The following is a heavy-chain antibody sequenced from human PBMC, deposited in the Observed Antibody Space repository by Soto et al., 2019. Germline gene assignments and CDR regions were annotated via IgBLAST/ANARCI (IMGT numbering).Heavy chain of an antibody. V-gene: IGHV4-31*03. J-gene: IGHJ6*02. D-gene: IGHD3-10*01. CDR2: IYYSGST. Sequence: PSETLSLTCTVSGGSISSGGYYWSWIRQHPGKGLEWIGYIYYSGSTYYNPSLKSRVTISVDTSKNQFSLKLSSVTAADTAVYYCARGPQFGITMVRGVWRAYGMDVWGQGTTVTVSS. CDR3: ARGPQFGITMVRGVWRAYGMDV. CDR1: GGSISSGGYY.